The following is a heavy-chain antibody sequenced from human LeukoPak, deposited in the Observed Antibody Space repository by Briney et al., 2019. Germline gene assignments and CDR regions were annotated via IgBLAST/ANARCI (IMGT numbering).Heavy chain of an antibody. J-gene: IGHJ6*03. CDR1: GFTFSNFG. CDR3: AKRGSGTLLPTYYYYMDV. D-gene: IGHD2-15*01. V-gene: IGHV3-23*01. Sequence: PGGSLRLSCAASGFTFSNFGMSWVRQASGKGLEWVSTISGNAVATYYADSVKGRFTISRDNSKNTLYLQINSLEAEDTAIYYCAKRGSGTLLPTYYYYMDVWGKGTTVTVSS. CDR2: ISGNAVAT.